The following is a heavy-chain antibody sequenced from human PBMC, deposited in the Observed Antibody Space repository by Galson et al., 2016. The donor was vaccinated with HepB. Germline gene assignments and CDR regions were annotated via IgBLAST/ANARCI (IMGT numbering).Heavy chain of an antibody. D-gene: IGHD2-15*01. V-gene: IGHV3-15*01. CDR2: IKSKTDGGTT. CDR3: NTDDYCIGGFCYGADYHYGLDV. Sequence: SLRLSCAASGFTFSNAWMSWVRQAPGKGLEWVGRIKSKTDGGTTDYAAPVQGRFTISRDDSKNMLYLQMNSLKTEDTAVYYCNTDDYCIGGFCYGADYHYGLDVWGQGTTVTVS. J-gene: IGHJ6*02. CDR1: GFTFSNAW.